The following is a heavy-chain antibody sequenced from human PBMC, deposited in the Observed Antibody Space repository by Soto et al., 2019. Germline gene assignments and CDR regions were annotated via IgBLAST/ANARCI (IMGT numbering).Heavy chain of an antibody. CDR1: VGSISSGGYS. CDR2: IYHSGST. V-gene: IGHV4-30-2*01. Sequence: SETLSLTCAVSVGSISSGGYSWSWIRQPPGKGLEWIGYIYHSGSTYYNPSLKSRVTISVDRSKNQFSLKLSSVTAADTAVYYCARDTGITGTTGYYYYGMDVWGQGTTVTVSS. J-gene: IGHJ6*02. CDR3: ARDTGITGTTGYYYYGMDV. D-gene: IGHD1-7*01.